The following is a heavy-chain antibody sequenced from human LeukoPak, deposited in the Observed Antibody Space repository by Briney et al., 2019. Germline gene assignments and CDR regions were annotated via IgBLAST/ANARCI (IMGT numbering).Heavy chain of an antibody. V-gene: IGHV1-2*02. CDR1: GYTFTGYY. CDR3: ARGIHVDTAMETRRLGY. J-gene: IGHJ4*02. Sequence: ASVKVSCKASGYTFTGYYMHWVRQAPGQGLEWMGWINPNSGGTNYAQKFQGRVTMTRDTSISTAYMELSRLRSDDTAVYYCARGIHVDTAMETRRLGYWGQGTLVTVSS. D-gene: IGHD5-18*01. CDR2: INPNSGGT.